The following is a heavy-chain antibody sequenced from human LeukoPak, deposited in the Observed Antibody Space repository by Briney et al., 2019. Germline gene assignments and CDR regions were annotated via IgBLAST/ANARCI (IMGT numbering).Heavy chain of an antibody. D-gene: IGHD3-22*01. Sequence: ASVKVFCKASGYTFTSYAMHWVRQAPGQRLEWMGWINAGNGNTKYSQKFQGRVTITRDTSASTAYMELSSLRSEDTAVYYCARSRDYYDSSGYYSPLGYWGQGTLVTVSS. CDR3: ARSRDYYDSSGYYSPLGY. CDR1: GYTFTSYA. J-gene: IGHJ4*02. V-gene: IGHV1-3*01. CDR2: INAGNGNT.